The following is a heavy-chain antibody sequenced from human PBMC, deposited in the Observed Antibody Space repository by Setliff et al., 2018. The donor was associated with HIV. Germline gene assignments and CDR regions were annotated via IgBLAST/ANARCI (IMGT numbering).Heavy chain of an antibody. D-gene: IGHD4-17*01. Sequence: PGESLKISCKGSGYTFTNYWIGWVRQMPGKGLEWMGIIYPGDSDTRYSPSFQGQVTISADESISTAYLQWSSLKASDTAIYYCASGFRATVPDYWGQGTLVTVSS. J-gene: IGHJ4*02. V-gene: IGHV5-51*01. CDR1: GYTFTNYW. CDR3: ASGFRATVPDY. CDR2: IYPGDSDT.